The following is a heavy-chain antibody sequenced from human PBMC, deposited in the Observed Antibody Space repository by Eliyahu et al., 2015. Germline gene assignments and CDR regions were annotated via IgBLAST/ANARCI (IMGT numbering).Heavy chain of an antibody. CDR3: ARGQVAHSYYDILGPYYYYGMDV. Sequence: QVQLVQSGAEVKKPGSSVKVSCKASGGXFSXXAISWVXRAPGQGLEXRGGIIPIFGTANYAQKFQGRVTITADKSTSTAYMELSSLRSEDTAVYYCARGQVAHSYYDILGPYYYYGMDVWGQGTTVTVSS. J-gene: IGHJ6*02. CDR2: IIPIFGTA. CDR1: GGXFSXXA. D-gene: IGHD3-9*01. V-gene: IGHV1-69*06.